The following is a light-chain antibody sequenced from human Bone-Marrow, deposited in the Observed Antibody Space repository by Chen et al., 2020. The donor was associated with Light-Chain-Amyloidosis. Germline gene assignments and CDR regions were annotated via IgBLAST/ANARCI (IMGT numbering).Light chain of an antibody. Sequence: SYVLTQPSSVSVAPGHTATSACGGNNIGSTSVHWYQPTPGQAPLLVVYDDSDRPSGIPERLSGSNSGNMATLTISSVEAGDEADYYCQVWDRSSDRPVFGGGTKLTVL. CDR2: DDS. CDR1: NIGSTS. CDR3: QVWDRSSDRPV. V-gene: IGLV3-21*02. J-gene: IGLJ3*02.